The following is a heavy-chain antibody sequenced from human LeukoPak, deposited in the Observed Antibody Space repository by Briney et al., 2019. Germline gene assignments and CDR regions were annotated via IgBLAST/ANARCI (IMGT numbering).Heavy chain of an antibody. CDR2: ISSTGTTT. Sequence: GGSLRVSSVEPVFSSIGFEMNWVRQAPGEGLEWVSYISSTGTTTYYADSVKGRFTISRDNAKNSLYLQMNSLTAEDVAVYDCARSGPWGQGTLVTVSS. CDR3: ARSGP. J-gene: IGHJ5*02. D-gene: IGHD3-10*01. CDR1: VFSSIGFE. V-gene: IGHV3-48*03.